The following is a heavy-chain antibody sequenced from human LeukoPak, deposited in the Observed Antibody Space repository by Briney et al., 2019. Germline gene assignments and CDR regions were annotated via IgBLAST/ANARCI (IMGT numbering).Heavy chain of an antibody. CDR3: VASSPQNWKAHDY. V-gene: IGHV1-24*01. J-gene: IGHJ4*02. D-gene: IGHD1-1*01. Sequence: EASVKVSFKVSGYTLSEFSMHWVRQAPGKGLEWMGGFDPEDGETIYAQKFQGKVSMTEDTSTDTAYMELSSLRSEDTAVHYRVASSPQNWKAHDYWGQGTLVTVSS. CDR1: GYTLSEFS. CDR2: FDPEDGET.